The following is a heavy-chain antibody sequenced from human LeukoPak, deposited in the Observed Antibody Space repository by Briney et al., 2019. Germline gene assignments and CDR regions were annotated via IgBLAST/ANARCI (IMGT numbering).Heavy chain of an antibody. Sequence: SETLSLTCAVYGGSFSGYCWSWIRQPPGKGLEWIGEINHSGSTNYNPSLKSRVTISVDTSKNQFSLKLSSVTAADTAVYYCARGLYYDFWSGRPFDPWGQGTLVTVSS. D-gene: IGHD3-3*01. CDR2: INHSGST. V-gene: IGHV4-34*01. CDR1: GGSFSGYC. CDR3: ARGLYYDFWSGRPFDP. J-gene: IGHJ5*02.